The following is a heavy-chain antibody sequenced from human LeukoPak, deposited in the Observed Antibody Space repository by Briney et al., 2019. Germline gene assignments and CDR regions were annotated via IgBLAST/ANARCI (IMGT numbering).Heavy chain of an antibody. J-gene: IGHJ4*02. CDR1: GGSISSYY. CDR3: ARGLLTYYYDSSGYYSKTYYFDY. D-gene: IGHD3-22*01. CDR2: IYYSGST. V-gene: IGHV4-59*01. Sequence: TSETLSLTCTVSGGSISSYYWSWIRQPPGKGLEWIGYIYYSGSTNYNPSLKSRVTISVDTSKNQFSLKLSSVTAADTAVYYCARGLLTYYYDSSGYYSKTYYFDYWGQGTLVTVFS.